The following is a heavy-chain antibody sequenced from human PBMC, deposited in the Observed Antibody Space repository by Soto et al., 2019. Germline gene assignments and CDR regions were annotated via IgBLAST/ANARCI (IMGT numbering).Heavy chain of an antibody. CDR1: GDPFTSYG. D-gene: IGHD3-3*01. CDR3: ASGRLRGFDY. V-gene: IGHV1-18*01. CDR2: ISVYNGNT. Sequence: ASVKVSCRASGDPFTSYGISWVRQAPGQGLEWMGWISVYNGNTNYAQKLQGRVTMTTDTSTSTAYMELRSLRSDDTDVYYCASGRLRGFDYWGQGTLVTVSS. J-gene: IGHJ4*02.